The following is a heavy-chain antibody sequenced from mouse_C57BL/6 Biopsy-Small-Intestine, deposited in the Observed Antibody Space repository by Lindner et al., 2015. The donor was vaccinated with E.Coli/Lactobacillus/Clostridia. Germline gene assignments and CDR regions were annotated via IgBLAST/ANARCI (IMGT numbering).Heavy chain of an antibody. D-gene: IGHD2-2*01. V-gene: IGHV5-17*01. J-gene: IGHJ2*01. CDR1: GFTFSDYG. CDR2: ISSGSSTI. CDR3: ARKRYYGYDFFDY. Sequence: VQLQESGGGLVKPGGSLKLSYAASGFTFSDYGMHWVRQAPEKGLEWVAYISSGSSTIYYADTVKGRFTISRDNAKNTLFLQMTSLRSEDTAMYYCARKRYYGYDFFDYWGQGTTLTVSS.